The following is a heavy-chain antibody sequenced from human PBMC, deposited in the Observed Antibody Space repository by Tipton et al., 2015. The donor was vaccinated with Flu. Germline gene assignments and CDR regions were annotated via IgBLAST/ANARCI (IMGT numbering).Heavy chain of an antibody. CDR1: GASISSSY. CDR3: ARDTSLQR. J-gene: IGHJ1*01. CDR2: IYYSGIT. V-gene: IGHV4-59*01. Sequence: LRLSCTVSGASISSSYWSWIRQAPGKGLEWIGHIYYSGITNYNPSLKSRITTSVDTSKNQFSLRLSSVTAADTAVYYCARDTSLQRWGQGTLVTVS.